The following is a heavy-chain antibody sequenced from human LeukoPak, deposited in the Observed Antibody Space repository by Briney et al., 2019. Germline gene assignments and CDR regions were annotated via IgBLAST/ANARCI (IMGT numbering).Heavy chain of an antibody. CDR3: ARGGGYDFWSGYYRNYYYYGMDV. V-gene: IGHV3-53*01. CDR1: GFTFSSYA. D-gene: IGHD3-3*01. J-gene: IGHJ6*02. Sequence: GGSLRLSCAASGFTFSSYAMHWVRQAPGKGLEWVSVIYSGGSTYYADSVKGRFTISRDNSKNALYLQMNSLRAEDTAVYYCARGGGYDFWSGYYRNYYYYGMDVWGQGTTVTVSS. CDR2: IYSGGST.